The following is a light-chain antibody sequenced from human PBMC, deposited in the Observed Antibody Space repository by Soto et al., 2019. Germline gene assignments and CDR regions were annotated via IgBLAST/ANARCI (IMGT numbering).Light chain of an antibody. CDR2: ATS. Sequence: VIWMTQSPSLVSASTGDRVTISCRMSQAVGAYLAWYQQKPGKAPELLLYATSTLQSGVTSRFSGSGSGTDFTLTISNLQSEDFATYYCQQYDALPLTFGGGTRVEIK. CDR1: QAVGAY. V-gene: IGKV1D-8*01. CDR3: QQYDALPLT. J-gene: IGKJ4*01.